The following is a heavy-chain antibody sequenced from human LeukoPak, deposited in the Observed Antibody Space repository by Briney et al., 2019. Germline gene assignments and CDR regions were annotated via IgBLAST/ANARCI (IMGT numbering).Heavy chain of an antibody. CDR3: AKRAGYYFDY. CDR1: GFTFSSYA. CDR2: ISGSGDIT. V-gene: IGHV3-23*01. Sequence: PGGSLRLSCAVSGFTFSSYAMSWVRQAPGKGLEWVSVISGSGDITYYADSVKGRFTISRDNSKNTLYLQMNSLRAEDTAVYYCAKRAGYYFDYWGQGTLVTVSS. D-gene: IGHD4/OR15-4a*01. J-gene: IGHJ4*02.